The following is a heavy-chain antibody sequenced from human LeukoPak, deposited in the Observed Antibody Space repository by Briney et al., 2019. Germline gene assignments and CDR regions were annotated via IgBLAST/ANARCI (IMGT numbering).Heavy chain of an antibody. J-gene: IGHJ4*02. CDR3: ARRKANYDYVWGSYRYPFYFDY. D-gene: IGHD3-16*02. V-gene: IGHV4-38-2*02. CDR1: GYSISSGYY. CDR2: IYHSGST. Sequence: SETLSLTCTVSGYSISSGYYWGLIRQPPGKGLELIGSIYHSGSTYYNPSLKGRVTISRDTSKNPVSLKLSSVNAADTAVYCCARRKANYDYVWGSYRYPFYFDYWGQGTLVTVSS.